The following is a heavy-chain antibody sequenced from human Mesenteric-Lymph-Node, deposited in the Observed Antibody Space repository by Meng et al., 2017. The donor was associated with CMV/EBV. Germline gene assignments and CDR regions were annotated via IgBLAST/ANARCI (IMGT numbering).Heavy chain of an antibody. D-gene: IGHD6-13*01. Sequence: GESLKISCSVSGFTLSNYWMDWVRQAPGKGLEWVSSISSSSSYIYYADSVKGRFTISRDNAKNSLYLQMNSLRAEDTAVYYCARDREKQQLIRYYGMDVWGQGTTVTVSS. CDR1: GFTLSNYW. V-gene: IGHV3-21*01. J-gene: IGHJ6*02. CDR2: ISSSSSYI. CDR3: ARDREKQQLIRYYGMDV.